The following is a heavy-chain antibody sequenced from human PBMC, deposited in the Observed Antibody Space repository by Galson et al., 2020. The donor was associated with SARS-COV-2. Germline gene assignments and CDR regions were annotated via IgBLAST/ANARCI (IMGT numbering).Heavy chain of an antibody. CDR3: ARGRTVTTFYQFFYYYGMDV. J-gene: IGHJ6*02. V-gene: IGHV4-34*01. CDR2: INHSGST. D-gene: IGHD4-17*01. Sequence: SQASETLSLTCAVYGGSFSGYYWSWIRQPPGKGLEWIGEINHSGSTNYNPSLKSRVTISVDTSTNQFSLKLSSVTAADTAVYYCARGRTVTTFYQFFYYYGMDVWGQGTTVTVSS. CDR1: GGSFSGYY.